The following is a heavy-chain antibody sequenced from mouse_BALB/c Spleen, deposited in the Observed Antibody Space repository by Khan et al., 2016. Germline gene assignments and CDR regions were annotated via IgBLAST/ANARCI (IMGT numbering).Heavy chain of an antibody. CDR3: ARDLNWYFDD. CDR2: ISDGGSYT. J-gene: IGHJ1*01. CDR1: GFTFSDYY. Sequence: EVELVESGGGLVKPGGSLKLSCAASGFTFSDYYMYWVRQTPEKRLEWVATISDGGSYTYYPDSVKGRFTISRDNAKNNLYLQMSSLKTEDTAMXYRARDLNWYFDDWGAGTTVTVSS. V-gene: IGHV5-4*02.